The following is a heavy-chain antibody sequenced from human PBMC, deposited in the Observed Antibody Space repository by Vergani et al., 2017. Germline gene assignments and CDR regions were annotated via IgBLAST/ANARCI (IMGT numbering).Heavy chain of an antibody. CDR1: GGSISSYY. D-gene: IGHD3-9*01. V-gene: IGHV4-59*01. CDR3: ARVGYDILTGYYETNWFDP. Sequence: QVQLQESGPGLVKPSETLSLTCTVSGGSISSYYWSWIRQPPGKGLEWIGYIYYSGSTNYNPSLKSRVTLSVDTSKNQFSLKLSSVTAADTAVYYCARVGYDILTGYYETNWFDPWGQGTLVTVSS. J-gene: IGHJ5*02. CDR2: IYYSGST.